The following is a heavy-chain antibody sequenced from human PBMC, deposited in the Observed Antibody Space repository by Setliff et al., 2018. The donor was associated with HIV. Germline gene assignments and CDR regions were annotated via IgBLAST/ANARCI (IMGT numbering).Heavy chain of an antibody. CDR2: IKAKVVGATT. V-gene: IGHV3-15*01. J-gene: IGHJ4*02. Sequence: PGGSLRLSCAASGFTFNKAWMSWVRQAPGKGLEWVGHIKAKVVGATTDYSAPVRDRFTISRDDSRDILYLQMNSLKTEDTAVYYCTTDLLYGYHNDYWGPGTLVTVSS. CDR3: TTDLLYGYHNDY. CDR1: GFTFNKAW. D-gene: IGHD2-8*02.